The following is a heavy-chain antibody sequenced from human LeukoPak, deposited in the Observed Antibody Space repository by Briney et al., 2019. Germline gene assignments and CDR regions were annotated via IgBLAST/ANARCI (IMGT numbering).Heavy chain of an antibody. CDR3: ARVNYIVGERHFDL. V-gene: IGHV1-2*04. CDR1: GYTFTVYY. J-gene: IGHJ2*01. D-gene: IGHD1-26*01. CDR2: INPNSGGT. Sequence: EASVKVSCTASGYTFTVYYMHWVRQAPGQGLEWMGWINPNSGGTNYAQKFQGWVTMTRDTSISTAYMELSRLRSDDTAVYYCARVNYIVGERHFDLWGRGTLVTVSS.